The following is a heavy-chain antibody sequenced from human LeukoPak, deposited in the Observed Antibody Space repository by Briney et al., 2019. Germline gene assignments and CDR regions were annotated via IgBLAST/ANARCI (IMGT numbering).Heavy chain of an antibody. D-gene: IGHD3-3*01. CDR2: MNPNSGNT. Sequence: ASVKVSCKASGYTFTSYDINWVRQATGQGLEWMGWMNPNSGNTGYAQKFQGRVTMTRNTSISTAYMELSSLRSEDTAVYYCARNDFWSGSHWFDPWGQGTLVTVSS. J-gene: IGHJ5*02. CDR3: ARNDFWSGSHWFDP. V-gene: IGHV1-8*01. CDR1: GYTFTSYD.